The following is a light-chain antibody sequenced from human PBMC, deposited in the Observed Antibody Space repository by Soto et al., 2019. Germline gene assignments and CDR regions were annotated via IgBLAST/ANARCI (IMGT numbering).Light chain of an antibody. Sequence: QPVLTQPPSASGTPGQRVTISCSGSSSNIGINTVNWYQQLPGTAPKLLIYSDNQRPSGVPDRFSGSMSGTSASLAISGLQSEDEADYHCAAWDDSLNGVVFGGGTKLTVL. V-gene: IGLV1-44*01. CDR1: SSNIGINT. CDR3: AAWDDSLNGVV. CDR2: SDN. J-gene: IGLJ2*01.